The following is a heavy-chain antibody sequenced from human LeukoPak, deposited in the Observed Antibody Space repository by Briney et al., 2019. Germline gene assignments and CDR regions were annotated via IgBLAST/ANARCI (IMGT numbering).Heavy chain of an antibody. CDR3: ARGIRFGELYYFDY. D-gene: IGHD3-10*01. J-gene: IGHJ4*02. V-gene: IGHV3-53*01. Sequence: GGSLRLSCAASGFTVSSNYMSWVRQAPGKGLEWVSVIYSGGSTYYADSVKGRFTISRDNSKNTLYLQMNSLRAEDTAVYYCARGIRFGELYYFDYWGQGTLVTVSS. CDR1: GFTVSSNY. CDR2: IYSGGST.